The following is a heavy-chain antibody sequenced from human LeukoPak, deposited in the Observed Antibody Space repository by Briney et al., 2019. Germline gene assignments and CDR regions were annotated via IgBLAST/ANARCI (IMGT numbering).Heavy chain of an antibody. CDR1: GFTFSSYG. D-gene: IGHD1-1*01. Sequence: GGSLRLSCAASGFTFSSYGMHWVRQAPGKGLEWVAVISYDGSNKYYADSVKGRFTISRDNSKNTLYLQMNSLRAEDTAVYYCARGTRNGGLGYWGQGTLVTVSS. V-gene: IGHV3-30*03. CDR3: ARGTRNGGLGY. CDR2: ISYDGSNK. J-gene: IGHJ4*02.